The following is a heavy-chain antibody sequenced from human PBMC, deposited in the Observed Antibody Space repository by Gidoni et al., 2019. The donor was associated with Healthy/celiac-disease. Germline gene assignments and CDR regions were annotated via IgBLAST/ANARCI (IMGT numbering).Heavy chain of an antibody. Sequence: QVQLQQWGAGLLKPSETLSLPCAVYGGSFSGYYWSWIRQPPGKGLEWIGEINHSGSTNYNPSLKSRVTISVDTSKNQFSLKLSSVTAADTAVYYCAMGRLDGYNTLIFDYWGQGTLVTVSS. CDR2: INHSGST. V-gene: IGHV4-34*01. D-gene: IGHD5-12*01. J-gene: IGHJ4*02. CDR3: AMGRLDGYNTLIFDY. CDR1: GGSFSGYY.